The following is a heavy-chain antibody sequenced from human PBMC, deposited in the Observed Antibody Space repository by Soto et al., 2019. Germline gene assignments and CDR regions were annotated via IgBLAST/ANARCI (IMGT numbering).Heavy chain of an antibody. CDR3: VKEFGVAGSSYESFFDY. Sequence: QVQLVESGGGVVQPGGSLRLSCAASGFTLSSHGMQWVRQAPGKGLEWVVVVSYDGGTKYYADSVKGRFTISRDNSKNTLYLQMNSLRAEDTAVYYCVKEFGVAGSSYESFFDYWGQGTLVTVSS. J-gene: IGHJ4*02. D-gene: IGHD5-18*01. CDR2: VSYDGGTK. V-gene: IGHV3-30*18. CDR1: GFTLSSHG.